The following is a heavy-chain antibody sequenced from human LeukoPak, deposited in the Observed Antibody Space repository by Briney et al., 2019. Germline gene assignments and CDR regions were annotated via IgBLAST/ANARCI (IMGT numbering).Heavy chain of an antibody. J-gene: IGHJ4*02. CDR2: TNQDGSEK. V-gene: IGHV3-7*04. Sequence: GGSLRLSCAASGFTFSSYWMSWVRQVPGKGLEWVANTNQDGSEKYYVDSVKGRFTISRDNAKNTVYLQMNSLSAEDTAVYYCAKDNGSPSLVVVLVATAPDYWGQGTLVTVSS. CDR1: GFTFSSYW. CDR3: AKDNGSPSLVVVLVATAPDY. D-gene: IGHD2-15*01.